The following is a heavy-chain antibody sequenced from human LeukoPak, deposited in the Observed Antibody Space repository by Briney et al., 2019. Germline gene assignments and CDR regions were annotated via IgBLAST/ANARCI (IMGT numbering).Heavy chain of an antibody. D-gene: IGHD2-2*01. V-gene: IGHV5-51*01. Sequence: GESLKISCKGSGYSFTSYWIGWVRQMPGKGLGWMGIIYSGDSDTRYSPSFQGQVTISADKSISTAYLQWSSLKASDTAMYNCARHCSSTSCYGYYFDYWGQGTLVTVSS. J-gene: IGHJ4*02. CDR1: GYSFTSYW. CDR2: IYSGDSDT. CDR3: ARHCSSTSCYGYYFDY.